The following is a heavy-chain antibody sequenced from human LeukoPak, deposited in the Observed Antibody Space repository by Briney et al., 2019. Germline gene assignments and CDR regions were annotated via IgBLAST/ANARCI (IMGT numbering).Heavy chain of an antibody. V-gene: IGHV3-21*01. CDR3: AKGPPIIVGAYYFDY. CDR1: GFTFSSYS. CDR2: ISSSSSLI. D-gene: IGHD1-26*01. Sequence: GGSLRLSCAASGFTFSSYSMNWVRQAPGKGLEWVSSISSSSSLIYYADSVRGRFTISRDNAKNSLYLQMNSLRADDTAVYYCAKGPPIIVGAYYFDYWGQGTLVTVSS. J-gene: IGHJ4*02.